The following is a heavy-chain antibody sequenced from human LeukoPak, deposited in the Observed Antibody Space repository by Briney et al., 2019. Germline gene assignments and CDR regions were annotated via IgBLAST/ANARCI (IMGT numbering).Heavy chain of an antibody. Sequence: GGSLRLSCAASGLTFSSYWMSWVRQAPGKGLEWVANIKQDGSEKYYVDSVKGRFTISRDNAKNSLYLQMNSLRAEDTAVYYCAREDIVVVPAAESIYYYYGMDVWGQGTTVTVSS. D-gene: IGHD2-2*01. J-gene: IGHJ6*02. V-gene: IGHV3-7*01. CDR3: AREDIVVVPAAESIYYYYGMDV. CDR2: IKQDGSEK. CDR1: GLTFSSYW.